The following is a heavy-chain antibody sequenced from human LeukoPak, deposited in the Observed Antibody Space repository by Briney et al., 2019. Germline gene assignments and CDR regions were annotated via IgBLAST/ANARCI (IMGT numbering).Heavy chain of an antibody. CDR1: GFTFSSYG. Sequence: RGSVRLSCSASGFTFSSYGMHWVRQAPGKGLEGVAVISYDGSNKHYPDPVKGQFTISRDNSKNTLYLQMNSLRADDTAVYYCANLDYWGQGTLVTVSS. V-gene: IGHV3-30*18. J-gene: IGHJ4*02. CDR3: ANLDY. CDR2: ISYDGSNK.